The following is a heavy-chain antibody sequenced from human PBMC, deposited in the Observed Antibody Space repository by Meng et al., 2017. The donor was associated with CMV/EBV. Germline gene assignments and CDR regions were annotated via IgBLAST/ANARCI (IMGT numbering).Heavy chain of an antibody. J-gene: IGHJ5*02. V-gene: IGHV3-30*02. D-gene: IGHD6-25*01. CDR2: IKQDGSEK. CDR1: GFTFSSYA. CDR3: AKDRSGSVSFWFDP. Sequence: GESLKISCAASGFTFSSYAMHWVRQAPGKGLEWVANIKQDGSEKYYADSVKGRFTISRDNSKNTLYLQMNSLRAEDTAVYYCAKDRSGSVSFWFDPWGQGTLVTVSS.